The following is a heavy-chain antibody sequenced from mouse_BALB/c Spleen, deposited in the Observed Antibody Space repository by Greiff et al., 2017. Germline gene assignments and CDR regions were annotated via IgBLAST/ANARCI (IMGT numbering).Heavy chain of an antibody. V-gene: IGHV5-4*02. CDR3: ARDRGTLRFAY. J-gene: IGHJ3*01. CDR1: GFTFSDYY. CDR2: ISDGGSYT. Sequence: EVQRVESGGGLVKPGGSLKLSCAASGFTFSDYYMYWVRQTPEKRLEWVATISDGGSYTYYPDSVKGRFTISRDNAKNNLYLQMSSLKSEDTAMYYCARDRGTLRFAYWGQGTLVTVSA. D-gene: IGHD2-14*01.